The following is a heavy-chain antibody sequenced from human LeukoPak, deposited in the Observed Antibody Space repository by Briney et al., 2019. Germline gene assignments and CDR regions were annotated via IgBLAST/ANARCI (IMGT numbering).Heavy chain of an antibody. CDR3: ARDVGFNNGWPA. J-gene: IGHJ5*02. CDR2: ISVGGSDE. V-gene: IGHV3-11*05. CDR1: GFTFSNAW. D-gene: IGHD6-19*01. Sequence: PGGSLKLSCAASGFTFSNAWMSWVRQAPGKGLEWLSYISVGGSDEDYADSVKGRFSISRDNAKNSLFLQMNSLRVEDTAVYYCARDVGFNNGWPAWGQGTLVTVSS.